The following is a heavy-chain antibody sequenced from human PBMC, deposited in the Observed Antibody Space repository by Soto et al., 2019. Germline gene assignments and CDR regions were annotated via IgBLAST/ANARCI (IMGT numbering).Heavy chain of an antibody. CDR2: IYPGDSDT. J-gene: IGHJ6*02. Sequence: GESLKISCKGSGYSFTSYWIGWVRQMPGKGLEWMGIIYPGDSDTRYSPSFQGQVTISADKSISTAYLQWSSLKASDTAMYYCGRHSSITIFGVVILGGMDVWGQGTTVTVS. CDR1: GYSFTSYW. D-gene: IGHD3-3*01. V-gene: IGHV5-51*01. CDR3: GRHSSITIFGVVILGGMDV.